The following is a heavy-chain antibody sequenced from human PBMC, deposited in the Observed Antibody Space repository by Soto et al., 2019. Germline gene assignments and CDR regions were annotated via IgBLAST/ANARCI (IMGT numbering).Heavy chain of an antibody. Sequence: GASVKVSCKASGYTFTSYGISWVRQAPGQGLEWMGWISAYNGNTNYAQKLQGRVTMTTDTSTSTAYMELRSLRSDDTAVYYCARDGVIRGVIFPIPSIPEYYCYYGMDVWGQGTTVTVSS. J-gene: IGHJ6*02. CDR2: ISAYNGNT. CDR1: GYTFTSYG. CDR3: ARDGVIRGVIFPIPSIPEYYCYYGMDV. D-gene: IGHD3-10*01. V-gene: IGHV1-18*04.